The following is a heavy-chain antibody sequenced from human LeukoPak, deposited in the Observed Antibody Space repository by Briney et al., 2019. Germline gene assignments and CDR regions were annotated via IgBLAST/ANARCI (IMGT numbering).Heavy chain of an antibody. D-gene: IGHD2-2*01. CDR2: TGSSSGII. V-gene: IGHV3-48*04. CDR3: VRGARNAFNYFDY. Sequence: GGSLRLSCAASGFTFSLYGMNWVRQAPGKGLEWVAYTGSSSGIIHYTDSVQGRFTISRDNAKNSLYLQMASLRAGDTAVYYCVRGARNAFNYFDYWGQGALVTVSS. CDR1: GFTFSLYG. J-gene: IGHJ4*02.